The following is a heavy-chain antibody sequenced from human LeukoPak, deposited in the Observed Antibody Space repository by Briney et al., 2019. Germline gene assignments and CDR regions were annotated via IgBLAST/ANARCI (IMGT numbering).Heavy chain of an antibody. J-gene: IGHJ4*02. V-gene: IGHV4-34*01. Sequence: SETLSLTCAVYGGSFSGYYWSWIRQPPGKGLEWIGEINHSGSTNYNPSLKSRVTTSVDTSKNQFSLKLSSVTAADTAVYYCARGSSGWSDWGQGTLVTVSS. CDR2: INHSGST. CDR3: ARGSSGWSD. CDR1: GGSFSGYY. D-gene: IGHD6-19*01.